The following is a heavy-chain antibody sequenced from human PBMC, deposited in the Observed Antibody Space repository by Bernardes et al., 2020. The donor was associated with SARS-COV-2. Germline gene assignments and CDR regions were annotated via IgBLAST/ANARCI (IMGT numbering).Heavy chain of an antibody. D-gene: IGHD5-12*01. J-gene: IGHJ4*02. Sequence: SETLSLTCSVSGDSINSASYRWGWIRQAPGKGLEWIGSLSYGGNTYYTPSLRSRVTMSADTSKNQFSLKVTSLTAADTAVYYCARDSGNIVTTTERFDYWGQGTLVTVSS. V-gene: IGHV4-39*07. CDR1: GDSINSASYR. CDR3: ARDSGNIVTTTERFDY. CDR2: LSYGGNT.